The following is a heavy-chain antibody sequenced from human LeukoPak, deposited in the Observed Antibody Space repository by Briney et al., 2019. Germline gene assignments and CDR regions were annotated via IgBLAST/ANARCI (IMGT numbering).Heavy chain of an antibody. Sequence: GGSLRLSCAASGFTFSSYEMNWVRQAPGKGLEWVSYISSSGSTIYYADSVKGRFTISRDNAKNSLYLQMNSLRAEDTAVYYCARDGSGWYSSFDYWGQGTLVTVSS. CDR1: GFTFSSYE. CDR3: ARDGSGWYSSFDY. D-gene: IGHD6-19*01. J-gene: IGHJ4*02. CDR2: ISSSGSTI. V-gene: IGHV3-48*03.